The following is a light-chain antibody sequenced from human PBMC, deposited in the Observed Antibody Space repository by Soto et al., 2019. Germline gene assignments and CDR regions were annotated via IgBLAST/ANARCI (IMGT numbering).Light chain of an antibody. Sequence: DILLTQSPATLSLSPGERATLSCRASQSVGSSLAWFQQKPGQAPRLLIYDASNRATGIPARFSGSGSGTDFTLTISSLEPEDCAVYYCQQRGSWPQLTFGGGTKVEI. V-gene: IGKV3-11*01. J-gene: IGKJ4*01. CDR2: DAS. CDR1: QSVGSS. CDR3: QQRGSWPQLT.